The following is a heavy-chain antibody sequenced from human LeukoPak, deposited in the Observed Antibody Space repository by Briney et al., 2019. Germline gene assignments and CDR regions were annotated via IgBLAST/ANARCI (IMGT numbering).Heavy chain of an antibody. D-gene: IGHD6-19*01. CDR1: GFTFSTYA. CDR3: ARRSTVSGTDY. J-gene: IGHJ4*02. V-gene: IGHV3-23*01. CDR2: ISGSGGST. Sequence: GGSLRLSCAASGFTFSTYAMSWVRQAPGKGLEWVSGISGSGGSTYYADSVKGRFTISRDNSKNTLYLQMNSLRAEDTALYYCARRSTVSGTDYWGQGTLVIVSS.